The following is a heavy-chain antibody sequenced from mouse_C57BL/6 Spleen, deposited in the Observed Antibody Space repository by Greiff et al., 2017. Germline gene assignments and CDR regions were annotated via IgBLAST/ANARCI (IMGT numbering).Heavy chain of an antibody. D-gene: IGHD1-1*01. Sequence: EVKLMESEGGLVQPGSSMKLSCTASGFTFSDYYMAWVRQVPEKGLEWVANINYDGSSTYYLDSLKSRFIISRDNAKNILYLQMSSLKSEDTATYYCARESYYYGSSSYFDYWGQGTTLTVSS. J-gene: IGHJ2*01. CDR3: ARESYYYGSSSYFDY. V-gene: IGHV5-16*01. CDR1: GFTFSDYY. CDR2: INYDGSST.